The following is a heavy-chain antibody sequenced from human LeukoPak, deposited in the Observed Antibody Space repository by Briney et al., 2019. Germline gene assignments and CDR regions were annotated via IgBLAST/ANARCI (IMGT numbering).Heavy chain of an antibody. Sequence: PSQTLSLTCTVSGGSISSGSYYWSWIRQPAGKGLEWIGRIYTSGSTNYNPSLKSRVAISVDTSKNQFSLKLSSVTAADTAVYYCARDRDGYDFWSGYYGWFDPWGQGTLVTVSS. CDR3: ARDRDGYDFWSGYYGWFDP. CDR2: IYTSGST. J-gene: IGHJ5*02. CDR1: GGSISSGSYY. V-gene: IGHV4-61*02. D-gene: IGHD3-3*01.